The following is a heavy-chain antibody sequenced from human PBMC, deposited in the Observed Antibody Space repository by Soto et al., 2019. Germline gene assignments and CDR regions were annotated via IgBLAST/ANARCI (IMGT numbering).Heavy chain of an antibody. CDR1: GFTFSSYG. CDR3: ARDLTYYDFWSGGLVY. Sequence: ESGGGVVQPGRSLRLSCAASGFTFSSYGMHWVRQAPGKGLEWVAVIWYDGSNKYYADSVKGRFTISRDNSKNTLYLQMNSLRAEDTAVYYCARDLTYYDFWSGGLVYWGQGTLVTVSS. V-gene: IGHV3-33*01. J-gene: IGHJ4*02. D-gene: IGHD3-3*01. CDR2: IWYDGSNK.